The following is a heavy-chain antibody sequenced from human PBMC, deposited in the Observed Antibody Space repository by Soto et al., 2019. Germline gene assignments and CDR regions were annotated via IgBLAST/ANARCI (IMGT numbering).Heavy chain of an antibody. CDR2: IYWDDDK. CDR1: GFSLTSYGVG. J-gene: IGHJ4*02. V-gene: IGHV2-5*02. CDR3: AHSRGYVGFDY. Sequence: QITLKETGLTLVNPTQTLTLTCTFAGFSLTSYGVGVGWIRHPPGKALEWLAFIYWDDDKRYSPSLKSRLTITKDTSKNQVALRMTNMDPVDTATYYCAHSRGYVGFDYWGQGILVTVSS. D-gene: IGHD5-12*01.